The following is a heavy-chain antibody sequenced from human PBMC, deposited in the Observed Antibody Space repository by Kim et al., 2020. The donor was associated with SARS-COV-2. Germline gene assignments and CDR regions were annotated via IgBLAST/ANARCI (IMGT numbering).Heavy chain of an antibody. CDR3: ARDSSGSPGPIDY. V-gene: IGHV1-18*03. D-gene: IGHD6-19*01. Sequence: YAQKLQGRVTMTTDTSTSTAYMELRSLRSDDMAVYYCARDSSGSPGPIDYWGQGTLVTVSS. J-gene: IGHJ4*02.